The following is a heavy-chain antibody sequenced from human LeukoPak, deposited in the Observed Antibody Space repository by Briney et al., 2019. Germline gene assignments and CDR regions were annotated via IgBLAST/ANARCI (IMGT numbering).Heavy chain of an antibody. CDR3: AGPPQAGPFDY. CDR2: INTNGRDK. J-gene: IGHJ4*02. D-gene: IGHD6-19*01. V-gene: IGHV3-7*01. CDR1: GFIFRHYW. Sequence: GGAQSLPYAGCGFIFRHYWLTWVRQAPAKGLECVANINTNGRDKNYVDSLTDRFTIFRDTAKNLLFLQMNSLRVEDTAVYYGAGPPQAGPFDYWGQGTLVTVSS.